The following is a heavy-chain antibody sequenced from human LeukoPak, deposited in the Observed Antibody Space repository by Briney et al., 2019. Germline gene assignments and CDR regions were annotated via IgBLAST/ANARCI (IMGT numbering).Heavy chain of an antibody. D-gene: IGHD2-2*01. V-gene: IGHV4-39*07. CDR1: GGSISISNYY. J-gene: IGHJ5*02. CDR3: ARFMIVVVPAAIFGWFDP. CDR2: VYYSGST. Sequence: PSETLSLTCTVSGGSISISNYYWAWIRQPPGKGLEWIGSVYYSGSTYYNPSLKSRVTISIDTSKNQFSLKLSSATAADTAVYYCARFMIVVVPAAIFGWFDPWGQGTLVTVSS.